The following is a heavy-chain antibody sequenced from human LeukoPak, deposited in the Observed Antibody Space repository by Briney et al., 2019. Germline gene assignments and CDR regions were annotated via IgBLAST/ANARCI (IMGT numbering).Heavy chain of an antibody. Sequence: SETLSLTCTVSGGSISSSSYYWGWIRQPPGKGLEWIGSIYYSGSTYYNPSLKSRVTISVDTSKNQFSLKLSSVTAADTAVYYCASGYSGYAPSGTFDYWGQGTLVTVSS. D-gene: IGHD5-12*01. J-gene: IGHJ4*02. V-gene: IGHV4-39*01. CDR1: GGSISSSSYY. CDR2: IYYSGST. CDR3: ASGYSGYAPSGTFDY.